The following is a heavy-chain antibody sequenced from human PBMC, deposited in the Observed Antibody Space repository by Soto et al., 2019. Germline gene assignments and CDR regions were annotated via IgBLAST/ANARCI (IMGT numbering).Heavy chain of an antibody. CDR1: GFTVSSNY. Sequence: GGSLRLSCAASGFTVSSNYMSWVRQAPGKGLEWVSVIYSGGSTYYADSVKGRFTISRDNSKNTLYLQMNSLRAEDTAVYYCARIDSSSAEAAEYYYYGMDAWGQGTTVTSP. V-gene: IGHV3-53*01. CDR2: IYSGGST. CDR3: ARIDSSSAEAAEYYYYGMDA. D-gene: IGHD6-6*01. J-gene: IGHJ6*02.